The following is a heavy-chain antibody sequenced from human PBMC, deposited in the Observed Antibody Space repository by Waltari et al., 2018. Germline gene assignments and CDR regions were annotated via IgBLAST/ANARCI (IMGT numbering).Heavy chain of an antibody. Sequence: QLQLQESGPGLVKPSETLSLTCTVSGGSISSSSYYWGWIRQPPGKGLEWIGSIYYSGSTYYNPSLKSRVTISVDTSKNQFSLKLSSVTAADTAVYYCARPRPNYDYIWGSYRYAFDIWGQGTMVTVSS. V-gene: IGHV4-39*07. CDR1: GGSISSSSYY. CDR2: IYYSGST. D-gene: IGHD3-16*02. J-gene: IGHJ3*02. CDR3: ARPRPNYDYIWGSYRYAFDI.